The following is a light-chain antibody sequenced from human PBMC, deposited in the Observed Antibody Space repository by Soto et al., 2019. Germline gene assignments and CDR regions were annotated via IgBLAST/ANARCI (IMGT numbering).Light chain of an antibody. CDR2: DVN. Sequence: QSALTQPASVSGSPGQSITISCTGTSSDIGAYDYVSWYQQHPGGVPKLLIYDVNSRPSGVSSRFSGSKSGNTASLTISGLQADDESDYYCSSFADSSARDYVFGGGTQLTVL. J-gene: IGLJ7*01. CDR1: SSDIGAYDY. V-gene: IGLV2-14*03. CDR3: SSFADSSARDYV.